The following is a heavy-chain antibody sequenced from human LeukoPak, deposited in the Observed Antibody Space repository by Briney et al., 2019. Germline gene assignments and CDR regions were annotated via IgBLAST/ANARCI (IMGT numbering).Heavy chain of an antibody. J-gene: IGHJ4*02. V-gene: IGHV3-66*01. CDR1: GFTVSSNY. CDR2: IYSGGST. D-gene: IGHD2/OR15-2a*01. CDR3: AREISSREFDY. Sequence: PGGSLRLSCAASGFTVSSNYRSWVRQAPGKGLEWVSVIYSGGSTYYADSVKGRFSISRDNSKNTLFLQMNSLRPEDPAVYYCAREISSREFDYWGQGTLVTVSS.